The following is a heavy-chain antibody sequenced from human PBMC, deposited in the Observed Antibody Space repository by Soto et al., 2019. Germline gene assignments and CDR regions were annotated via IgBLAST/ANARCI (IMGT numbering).Heavy chain of an antibody. D-gene: IGHD6-6*01. CDR2: IYYSGST. Sequence: SETLSLTCTVPGGSISCSSYYWRWIRQPPGKGLEWIGSIYYSGSTYYNPSLKSRVTISVDTSKNQFSLKLSSVTAADTAVYYCARGLRARFVVKFDPWGQGTLVTVSS. J-gene: IGHJ5*02. V-gene: IGHV4-39*01. CDR3: ARGLRARFVVKFDP. CDR1: GGSISCSSYY.